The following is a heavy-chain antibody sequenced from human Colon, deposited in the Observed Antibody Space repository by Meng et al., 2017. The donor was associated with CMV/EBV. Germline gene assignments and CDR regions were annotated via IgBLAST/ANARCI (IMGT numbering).Heavy chain of an antibody. CDR2: TYYSGST. V-gene: IGHV4-59*01. D-gene: IGHD3-10*01. CDR3: ARAARDRIHYYGSGSYFDS. Sequence: SETLSSTGAVTGGSITQNYWSWIRQAPGKGLEWIGYTYYSGSTNYNPSLKSRVTISVDTSKNQFSLRLTSVTAADTAIYYCARAARDRIHYYGSGSYFDSWGQGTLVTVSS. J-gene: IGHJ4*02. CDR1: GGSITQNY.